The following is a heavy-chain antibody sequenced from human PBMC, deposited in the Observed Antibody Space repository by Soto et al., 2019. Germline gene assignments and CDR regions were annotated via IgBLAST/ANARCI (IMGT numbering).Heavy chain of an antibody. Sequence: ASVKVSCKASGYTFTSYAMHWVRQAPGQRLEWMGWINAGNGNTKYLQKFQGRLTMTTDTSTSTAYMDLGSLTSDDTAVYYCAMVDNYVTPTPQDVWGQGTTVTVSS. CDR2: INAGNGNT. J-gene: IGHJ6*02. CDR1: GYTFTSYA. D-gene: IGHD3-16*01. V-gene: IGHV1-3*01. CDR3: AMVDNYVTPTPQDV.